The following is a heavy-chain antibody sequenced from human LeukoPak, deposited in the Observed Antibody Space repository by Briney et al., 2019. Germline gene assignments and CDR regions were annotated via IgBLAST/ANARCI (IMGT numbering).Heavy chain of an antibody. Sequence: GGSLRLSCAASGFTFKNSAMNWVRQAPGKGPEWVAVIRGSGRTTDYADSVKGRFTISRDNSNNTLFLQMIRLRAEDTAVYYCAKPPENVVGTSPFYFDSWGQGTLVTVSS. V-gene: IGHV3-23*01. J-gene: IGHJ4*02. D-gene: IGHD1-26*01. CDR1: GFTFKNSA. CDR3: AKPPENVVGTSPFYFDS. CDR2: IRGSGRTT.